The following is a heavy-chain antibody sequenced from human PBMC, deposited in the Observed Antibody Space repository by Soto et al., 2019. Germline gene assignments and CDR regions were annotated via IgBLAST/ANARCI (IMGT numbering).Heavy chain of an antibody. CDR3: ARLTPQWPYLDY. Sequence: SETLSLTCTVSGVSISSPHHNWSWIRQPPGKGLEWIGYIYYRGNTHYNPSLKSRVTISVDTSKNQFSLNLSSVTAADTAVYFCARLTPQWPYLDYWGQGTLVTLSS. CDR2: IYYRGNT. V-gene: IGHV4-61*01. J-gene: IGHJ4*02. D-gene: IGHD6-19*01. CDR1: GVSISSPHHN.